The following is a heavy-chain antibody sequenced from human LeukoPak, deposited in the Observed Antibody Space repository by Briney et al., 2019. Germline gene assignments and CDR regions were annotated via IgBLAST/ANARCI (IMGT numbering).Heavy chain of an antibody. CDR3: AKVQYYYDSSSSDYDY. CDR2: ISDSGGST. D-gene: IGHD3-22*01. Sequence: GGSLRLSCAASGFTFSKYGMSWVRQPAGKGLEWVSGISDSGGSTYYADSVKGRFTISRDNSKNTLYLQIHSLRAEDTAVYYCAKVQYYYDSSSSDYDYWGQGTLVTVSS. V-gene: IGHV3-23*01. CDR1: GFTFSKYG. J-gene: IGHJ4*02.